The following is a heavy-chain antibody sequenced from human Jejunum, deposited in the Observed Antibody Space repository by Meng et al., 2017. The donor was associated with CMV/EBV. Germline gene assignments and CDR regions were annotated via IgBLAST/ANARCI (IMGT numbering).Heavy chain of an antibody. Sequence: QVQLMQSGAEVKEPGDPMKVSCKSSGGSVNNYAFNWVRQAPGQGLEWMGEIIAICKTPNYAQKFQGRLTITADESTGTSYMELTSLTSEDTAVYYCARGFLNGYQPFDYWGQGTLVTVAS. CDR3: ARGFLNGYQPFDY. CDR1: GGSVNNYA. D-gene: IGHD5-24*01. V-gene: IGHV1-69*12. CDR2: IIAICKTP. J-gene: IGHJ4*02.